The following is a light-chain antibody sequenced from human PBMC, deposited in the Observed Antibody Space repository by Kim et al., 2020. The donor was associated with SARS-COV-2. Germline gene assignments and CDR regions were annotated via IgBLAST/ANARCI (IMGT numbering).Light chain of an antibody. V-gene: IGKV1-33*01. CDR3: QQYDNLLT. CDR2: DAS. J-gene: IGKJ4*01. CDR1: QDISNY. Sequence: PASVGDRVTITCQASQDISNYLNWYQQKPWKAPKLLIYDASNLETGVPSRFSGSGSGTDFTFTISSLQPEDSATYYCQQYDNLLTFGGGTKVDIK.